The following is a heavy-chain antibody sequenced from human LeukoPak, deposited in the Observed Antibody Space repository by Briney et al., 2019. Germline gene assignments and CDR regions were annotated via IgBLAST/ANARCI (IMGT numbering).Heavy chain of an antibody. V-gene: IGHV3-23*01. D-gene: IGHD3-16*01. J-gene: IGHJ4*02. CDR1: GFTFSSYA. CDR3: AKGSYYYDSADYFDY. CDR2: ISGSGGNT. Sequence: EGSLRLSCAASGFTFSSYAMSWVRQAPGKGLEWVSTISGSGGNTYYADSVKGRFTISRDNSKNTLYLQMSSLRAEDTAVYYCAKGSYYYDSADYFDYWGQGTLVTVSS.